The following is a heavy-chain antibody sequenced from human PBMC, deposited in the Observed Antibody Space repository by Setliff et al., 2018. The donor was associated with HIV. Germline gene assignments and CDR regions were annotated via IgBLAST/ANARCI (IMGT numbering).Heavy chain of an antibody. D-gene: IGHD6-19*01. Sequence: ASVKVSCKASGYTFTGYYMHWVRQAPGQGLEWMGGIIPIFGTANYAQKLQGRVTMTTDTSTSTAYMELRSLRSDDTAVYYCARVPLSGWLYFDYWGQGTLVTVSS. V-gene: IGHV1-18*04. CDR1: GYTFTGYY. CDR2: IIPIFGTA. CDR3: ARVPLSGWLYFDY. J-gene: IGHJ4*02.